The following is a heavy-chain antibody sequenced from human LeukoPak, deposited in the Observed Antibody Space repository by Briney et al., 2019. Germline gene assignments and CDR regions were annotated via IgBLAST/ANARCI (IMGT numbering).Heavy chain of an antibody. CDR2: IYWDDDN. V-gene: IGHV2-5*02. Sequence: SGPTLVNPTQTLTLTCTVSGFSLSTRGVGVGWIRQPPGKALEWLALIYWDDDNRYSPSLKSRLTITKDTSKSHVVLTMTNMDPVDTGTYYCEHRGLEEIATHFDYWGQGTLVTVSS. J-gene: IGHJ4*02. CDR3: EHRGLEEIATHFDY. D-gene: IGHD5-24*01. CDR1: GFSLSTRGVG.